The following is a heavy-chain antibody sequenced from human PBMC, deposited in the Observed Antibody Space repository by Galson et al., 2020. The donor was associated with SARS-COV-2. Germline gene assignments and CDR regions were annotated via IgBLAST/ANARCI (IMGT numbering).Heavy chain of an antibody. Sequence: SETLSLTCTVSGGSISSSPYYWGWIRQPPGKGLEWIGSMYYSGSTYYNPSLKSRLTISVDTSKNQFSLKLSSVTAADTAVYYCARDRTSSWYDDRYYGMDVWGKGTTVTVSS. CDR3: ARDRTSSWYDDRYYGMDV. J-gene: IGHJ6*04. V-gene: IGHV4-39*07. CDR2: MYYSGST. D-gene: IGHD6-13*01. CDR1: GGSISSSPYY.